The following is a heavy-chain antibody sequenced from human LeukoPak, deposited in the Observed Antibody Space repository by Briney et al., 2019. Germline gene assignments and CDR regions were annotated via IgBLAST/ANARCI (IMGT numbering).Heavy chain of an antibody. D-gene: IGHD3-3*01. J-gene: IGHJ4*02. CDR1: GYSISSGYY. CDR2: IYHSGST. Sequence: KTSETLSLTCTVSGYSISSGYYWGWIRQPPGKGLEWIGSIYHSGSTYYNPSLKSRVTISVDTSKNQFSLKLSSVTAADTAVYYCARVRYYDFWSGYPPSSTIDYWGQGTLVTVSS. V-gene: IGHV4-38-2*02. CDR3: ARVRYYDFWSGYPPSSTIDY.